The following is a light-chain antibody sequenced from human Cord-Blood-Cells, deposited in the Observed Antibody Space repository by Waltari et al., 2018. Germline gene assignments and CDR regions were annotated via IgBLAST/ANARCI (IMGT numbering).Light chain of an antibody. J-gene: IGLJ3*02. CDR2: DVS. V-gene: IGLV2-11*01. Sequence: QSALTQPRSVSGSRGQSVTISCTGTSSDVGGYNYVSWYQQHPGKAPKLMIYDVSKRPSGVPDRFSGSKSGNTASLTISGLRAEDEADYYCCSYAGSYSWVFGGGTKLTVL. CDR1: SSDVGGYNY. CDR3: CSYAGSYSWV.